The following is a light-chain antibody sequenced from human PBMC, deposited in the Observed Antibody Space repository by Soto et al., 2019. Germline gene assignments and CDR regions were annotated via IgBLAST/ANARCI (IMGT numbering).Light chain of an antibody. Sequence: IVMTQSPATLSVSPGERASLYCRASQSVNIYLAWYQQKPGQAPRLLTFGATSRATGIPARFSGRGSGTDFTLTISRLEPEDFAVYYCQQYASSPRTFGQGTKVDI. CDR2: GAT. CDR1: QSVNIY. V-gene: IGKV3D-15*01. J-gene: IGKJ1*01. CDR3: QQYASSPRT.